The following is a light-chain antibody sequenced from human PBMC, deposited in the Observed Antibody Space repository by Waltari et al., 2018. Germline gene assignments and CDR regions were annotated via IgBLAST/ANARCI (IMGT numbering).Light chain of an antibody. V-gene: IGLV8-61*01. J-gene: IGLJ3*02. CDR1: SGSLSTTSY. Sequence: QTVVTQEPSLSVSPGGTVTHTCALSSGSLSTTSYATWYQQTPVQAPRTLVYKANARSSGVPDRFSGSILGNTAALTITGAQADDESDYYCALYMGSGIWVFGGGTRLTVL. CDR3: ALYMGSGIWV. CDR2: KAN.